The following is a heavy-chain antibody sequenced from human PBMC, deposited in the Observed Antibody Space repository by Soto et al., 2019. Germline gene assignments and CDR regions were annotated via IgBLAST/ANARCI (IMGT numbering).Heavy chain of an antibody. Sequence: GGSLRLSCAASGFTFSSYAMSWVRQAPGKGLEWVSAISGSGGSTYYADSVKGRFTISRDNSKNTLYLQMNSLRAEDTAVYYCARIRGLGEVSPYFDHWGQGARVTAPQ. CDR1: GFTFSSYA. CDR2: ISGSGGST. D-gene: IGHD3-16*01. CDR3: ARIRGLGEVSPYFDH. J-gene: IGHJ4*02. V-gene: IGHV3-23*01.